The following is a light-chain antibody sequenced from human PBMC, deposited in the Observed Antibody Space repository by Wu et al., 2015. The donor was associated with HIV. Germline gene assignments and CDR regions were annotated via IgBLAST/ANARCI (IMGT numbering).Light chain of an antibody. J-gene: IGKJ1*01. Sequence: DIQMAQSPSTLSASVGDRVTITCRASRNIYTSLAWYQQKPGKAPKVLISKASSLESESGVPSRFSGSGSGTEFTLTISSLQPDDFATYYCQQYDSYPTFGQGTKVEMK. V-gene: IGKV1-5*03. CDR3: QQYDSYPT. CDR1: RNIYTS. CDR2: KAS.